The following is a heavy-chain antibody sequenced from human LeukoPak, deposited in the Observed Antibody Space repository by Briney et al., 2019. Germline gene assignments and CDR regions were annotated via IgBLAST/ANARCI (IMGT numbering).Heavy chain of an antibody. D-gene: IGHD1-26*01. CDR1: GYTFTGYY. Sequence: GASVKVSCKASGYTFTGYYMHWVRQAPGQGLEWMGWINPNSGGTNYAQKFQGRVTMTRDTSISTAYMELSRLRSDDTAVYYCARVVEWELGAFDIWGQGTMVTVSS. J-gene: IGHJ3*02. CDR2: INPNSGGT. CDR3: ARVVEWELGAFDI. V-gene: IGHV1-2*02.